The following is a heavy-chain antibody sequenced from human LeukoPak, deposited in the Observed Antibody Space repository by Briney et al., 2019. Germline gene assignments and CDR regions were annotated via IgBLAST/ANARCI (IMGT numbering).Heavy chain of an antibody. D-gene: IGHD6-13*01. Sequence: GGSLRLSCAASGFTFSSYTMNWVRQAPGKGLEWISFVSGRSDKIYYADSVKGRFTVSRDNAKNSLYLQMNSLRAEDTAVYYCVRSIAAAGSLWGQGTLVAVSS. CDR2: VSGRSDKI. CDR3: VRSIAAAGSL. J-gene: IGHJ4*02. CDR1: GFTFSSYT. V-gene: IGHV3-48*01.